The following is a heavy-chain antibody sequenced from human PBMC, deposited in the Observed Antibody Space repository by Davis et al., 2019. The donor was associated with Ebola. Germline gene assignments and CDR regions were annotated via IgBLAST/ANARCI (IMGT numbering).Heavy chain of an antibody. D-gene: IGHD3-16*01. CDR2: INSGGSSI. J-gene: IGHJ6*02. V-gene: IGHV3-74*01. Sequence: GESLKISCAAFGFTFTNYWMHWVRQAPGKGLVWVSRINSGGSSINYADSVKGRFTISRDNAKNTLYLQMNSLRAEDTAVYYCARAGEKRNGMDVWGQGTTVTVSS. CDR3: ARAGEKRNGMDV. CDR1: GFTFTNYW.